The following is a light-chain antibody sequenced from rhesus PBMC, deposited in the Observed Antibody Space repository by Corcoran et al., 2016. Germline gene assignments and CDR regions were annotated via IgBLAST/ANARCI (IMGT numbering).Light chain of an antibody. CDR2: RTS. J-gene: IGKJ2*01. V-gene: IGKV3-42*01. Sequence: EIVLTQSLTSMAVSQGERVTISCTASSSVSTSYLHWYQQKPGFPPRLLVYRTSSLASGVPARFSGSGSGTSYTLTISSMEAEDAANYYCQQGNSIPYSFGQGTKVEIK. CDR1: SSVSTS. CDR3: QQGNSIPYS.